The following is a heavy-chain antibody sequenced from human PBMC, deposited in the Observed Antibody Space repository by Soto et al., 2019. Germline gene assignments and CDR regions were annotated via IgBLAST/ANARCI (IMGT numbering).Heavy chain of an antibody. CDR2: IYPGDSDT. V-gene: IGHV5-51*01. D-gene: IGHD3-22*01. CDR3: ARLTFHYYDSSGYYGDY. J-gene: IGHJ4*02. Sequence: GESLKISCKGSGYSFTSYWIGWVRQMPGKGLEWMGIIYPGDSDTRYSPSFQGQVTISADKSISTAYLQWSSLKASDTAMYYCARLTFHYYDSSGYYGDYWGQGTLVTVSS. CDR1: GYSFTSYW.